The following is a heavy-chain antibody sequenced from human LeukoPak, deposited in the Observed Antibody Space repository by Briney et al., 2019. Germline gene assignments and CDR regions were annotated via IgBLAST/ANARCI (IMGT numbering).Heavy chain of an antibody. V-gene: IGHV3-30*04. CDR1: GFTFSSYA. CDR3: ARGVGYCSSTSCSEDWFDP. CDR2: ISYDGSNK. D-gene: IGHD2-2*01. J-gene: IGHJ5*02. Sequence: GRSLRLSCAASGFTFSSYAMHWVRQAPGKGLEWVAVISYDGSNKYYADSVKGRFTTSRDNSKNTLYLQMNSLRAEDTAVYYCARGVGYCSSTSCSEDWFDPWGQGTLVTVSS.